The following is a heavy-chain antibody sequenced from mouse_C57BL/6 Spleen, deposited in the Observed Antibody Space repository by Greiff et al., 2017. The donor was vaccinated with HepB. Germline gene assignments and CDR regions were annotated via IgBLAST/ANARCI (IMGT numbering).Heavy chain of an antibody. CDR1: GYTFTDYN. D-gene: IGHD3-3*01. CDR3: ARRDVGWYFDV. Sequence: EVQVVESGPELVKPGASVKIPCKASGYTFTDYNMDWVKQSHGKSLEWIGDINPNNGGTIYNQKFKGKATLTVDKSSSTAYMELRSLTSEDTAVYYCARRDVGWYFDVWGTGTTVTVSS. J-gene: IGHJ1*03. CDR2: INPNNGGT. V-gene: IGHV1-18*01.